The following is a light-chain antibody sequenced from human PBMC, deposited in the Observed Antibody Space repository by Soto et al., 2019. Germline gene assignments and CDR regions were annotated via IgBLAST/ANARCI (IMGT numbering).Light chain of an antibody. J-gene: IGLJ3*02. CDR3: QAWDSSTAVV. CDR2: QDT. Sequence: SYELTQPPSVSVSPGQTASITCSGDKLGNKYACWYQQKAGQSPVLVIHQDTKRPSGIPERFSGSNSGNTATLTISGTQSMDEADYYCQAWDSSTAVVFGGGTKLTVL. V-gene: IGLV3-1*01. CDR1: KLGNKY.